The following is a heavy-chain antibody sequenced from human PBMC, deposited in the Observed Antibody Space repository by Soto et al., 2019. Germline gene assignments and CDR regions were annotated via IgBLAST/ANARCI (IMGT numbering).Heavy chain of an antibody. V-gene: IGHV1-69*06. CDR1: GYSFSSHA. CDR2: IIPVFGTP. J-gene: IGHJ4*02. D-gene: IGHD6-13*01. CDR3: ARGGALSTSWYWGDGLDS. Sequence: ASVKVSCKASGYSFSSHAITWVRQAPGQGLEWMGGIIPVFGTPSYAQKFQGRVTISADKSTNTSYLELRSLRSEDTAVYYCARGGALSTSWYWGDGLDSWGQGTQVTVSS.